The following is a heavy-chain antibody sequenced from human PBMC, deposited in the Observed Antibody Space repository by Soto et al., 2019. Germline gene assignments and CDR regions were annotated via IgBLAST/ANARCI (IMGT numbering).Heavy chain of an antibody. CDR3: ARVGYYGSGTYYGLGDF. J-gene: IGHJ4*02. D-gene: IGHD3-10*01. CDR1: GYTFTFYY. V-gene: IGHV1-46*01. Sequence: QVQLVQSGAEVKKPGASVEVSCKASGYTFTFYYMHWVRQAPGQGLEWLGVINPYGGSTNYAQKFQGRVTMTRDTSTSTVYMELYTLTSEDTAVYYCARVGYYGSGTYYGLGDFWGQGTLVTVSS. CDR2: INPYGGST.